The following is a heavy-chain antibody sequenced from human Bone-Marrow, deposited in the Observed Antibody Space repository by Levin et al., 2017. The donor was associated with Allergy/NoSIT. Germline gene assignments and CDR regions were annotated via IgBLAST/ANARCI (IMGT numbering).Heavy chain of an antibody. CDR2: IKSKTDGGTT. J-gene: IGHJ5*02. V-gene: IGHV3-15*01. CDR1: GFTFSNAW. D-gene: IGHD2-15*01. Sequence: GGSLRLSCAASGFTFSNAWMSWVRQAPGKGLEWVGRIKSKTDGGTTDYAAPVKGRFTISRDDSKNTLYLQMNSLNTEDTAVYYCTTSRVGYWTGNWCDPWGQGTLVTVSS. CDR3: TTSRVGYWTGNWCDP.